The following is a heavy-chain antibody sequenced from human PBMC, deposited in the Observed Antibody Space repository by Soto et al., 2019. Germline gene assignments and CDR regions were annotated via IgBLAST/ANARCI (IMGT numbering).Heavy chain of an antibody. CDR3: ARHGGGDYNSGLDY. D-gene: IGHD3-22*01. V-gene: IGHV4-59*08. CDR2: IYYSGAI. Sequence: LLTICLTWTVAGGTIGNFDGSWIRQHPGEGLEWVGFIYYSGAIYYNRTLESRVTMSVDTSKNQFSLKLSSVTAADTAVYYCARHGGGDYNSGLDYWGQGILVTVSS. CDR1: GGTIGNFD. J-gene: IGHJ4*02.